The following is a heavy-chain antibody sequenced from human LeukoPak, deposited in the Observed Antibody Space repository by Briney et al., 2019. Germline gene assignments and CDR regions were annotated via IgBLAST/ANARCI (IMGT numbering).Heavy chain of an antibody. D-gene: IGHD3-10*01. V-gene: IGHV1-58*01. Sequence: SVKVSCKASGFTFTSSAVQWVRQARGQRLEWIGWIVVGSGNTNYAQKFQERVTITRDTSTSTVYMELSSLRSEDTAVYYCARGITMVRGRNWFDPWGQGTLVTVSS. CDR2: IVVGSGNT. CDR3: ARGITMVRGRNWFDP. CDR1: GFTFTSSA. J-gene: IGHJ5*02.